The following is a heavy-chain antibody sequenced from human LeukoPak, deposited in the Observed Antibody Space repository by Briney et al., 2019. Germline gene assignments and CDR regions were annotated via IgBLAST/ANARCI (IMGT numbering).Heavy chain of an antibody. CDR2: IIPIFGTA. V-gene: IGHV1-69*13. CDR1: GGTFSSYA. Sequence: ASVKVSCKASGGTFSSYAISWVRQAPGQGLEWMGGIIPIFGTANYAQKFQGRVTITADESTSTAYMELSSPRSEDTAVYYCARVGSEMATISYYFDYWGQGTLVTVSS. CDR3: ARVGSEMATISYYFDY. J-gene: IGHJ4*02. D-gene: IGHD5-24*01.